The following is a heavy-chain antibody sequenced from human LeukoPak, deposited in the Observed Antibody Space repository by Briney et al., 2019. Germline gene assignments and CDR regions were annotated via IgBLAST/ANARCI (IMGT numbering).Heavy chain of an antibody. J-gene: IGHJ4*02. CDR2: IKQDGSEK. V-gene: IGHV3-7*03. CDR1: GFTFSSYW. Sequence: GGSLRLSCAASGFTFSSYWMSWVRQAPGKGLEWVANIKQDGSEKYYVDSVKGRFTISRDNAKNSLYLQMNSLRAEDTAVYYCARGITIFGVDPASYFDYWGQGTLVTVSS. CDR3: ARGITIFGVDPASYFDY. D-gene: IGHD3-3*01.